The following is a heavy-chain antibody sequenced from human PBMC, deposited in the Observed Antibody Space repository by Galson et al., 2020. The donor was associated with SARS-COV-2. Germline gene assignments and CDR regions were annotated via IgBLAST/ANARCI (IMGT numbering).Heavy chain of an antibody. CDR2: VSGGGSA. J-gene: IGHJ4*02. Sequence: GESLKISCAASGFTFRDYAMTWVRQAPGKGLDWIAVVSGGGSAYYADAMRGRFSISRDNSKNTVYLQMNSLRVEDTAVYYCAKFGDYYHPWHYFDYWGQGVLVTVSS. V-gene: IGHV3-23*01. CDR3: AKFGDYYHPWHYFDY. CDR1: GFTFRDYA. D-gene: IGHD2-21*02.